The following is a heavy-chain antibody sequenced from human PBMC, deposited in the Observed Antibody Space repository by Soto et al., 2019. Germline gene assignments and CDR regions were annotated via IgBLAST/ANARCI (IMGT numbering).Heavy chain of an antibody. CDR2: ISAYNGNT. J-gene: IGHJ5*02. D-gene: IGHD3-3*01. Sequence: ASVKVSCKASGYTFTSYGISWVRQAPGQGLEWMGWISAYNGNTNYAQKLQGRVTMTTDTSTSTAYMELRSLRSDDTAVYYCARVHSPLRFLEWYNWLDPWGQGTLVTVYS. V-gene: IGHV1-18*01. CDR3: ARVHSPLRFLEWYNWLDP. CDR1: GYTFTSYG.